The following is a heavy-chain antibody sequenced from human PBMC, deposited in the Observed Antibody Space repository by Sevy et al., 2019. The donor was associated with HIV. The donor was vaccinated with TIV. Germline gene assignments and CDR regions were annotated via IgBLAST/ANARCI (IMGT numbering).Heavy chain of an antibody. Sequence: GGSLRLSCAASGFTFSKYWMGWVRQAPGKGLEWVANIKQDAGQKNYVDSVKGRLTISRDNAKNSLFLQMNSLRAEDTAVYFCARDDGNYYFHYWGQGTMVTVSS. CDR3: ARDDGNYYFHY. J-gene: IGHJ4*02. D-gene: IGHD1-7*01. V-gene: IGHV3-7*01. CDR1: GFTFSKYW. CDR2: IKQDAGQK.